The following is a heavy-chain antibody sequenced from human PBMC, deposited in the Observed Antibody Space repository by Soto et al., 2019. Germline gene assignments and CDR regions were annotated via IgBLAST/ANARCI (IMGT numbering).Heavy chain of an antibody. CDR2: VYWDDGK. D-gene: IGHD3-9*01. J-gene: IGHJ4*02. CDR1: GFSLSTSGVG. Sequence: SGPTLVNPTQTLTLTCTFSGFSLSTSGVGVSWIRQPPGKALEWLALVYWDDGKCYSQSPKTRLNITNDSSKNQLIIPLSNADRVDTDTSYCEYRPAYDMSTGYYSFDYWGQGSLVTVSS. CDR3: EYRPAYDMSTGYYSFDY. V-gene: IGHV2-5*02.